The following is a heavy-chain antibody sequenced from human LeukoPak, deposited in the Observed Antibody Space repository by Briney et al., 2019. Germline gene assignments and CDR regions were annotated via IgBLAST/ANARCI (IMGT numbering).Heavy chain of an antibody. CDR3: ARDLAVADKRD. J-gene: IGHJ4*02. Sequence: PGGSLRLSCAASGFTFSSYGMHWVRQAPGKGLEWVAVIWYDGSNKYYADSVKGRFTISRDNAKNSLYLQMNSLRAEDTAVYYCARDLAVADKRDWGQGTLVTVSS. D-gene: IGHD6-19*01. V-gene: IGHV3-33*01. CDR1: GFTFSSYG. CDR2: IWYDGSNK.